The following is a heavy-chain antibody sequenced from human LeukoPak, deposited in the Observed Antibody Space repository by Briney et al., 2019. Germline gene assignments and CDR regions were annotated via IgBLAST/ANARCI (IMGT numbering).Heavy chain of an antibody. CDR1: GYSISSGYY. J-gene: IGHJ3*02. CDR2: IYHSGST. Sequence: SETLSLTCTVSGYSISSGYYWGWIRQPPGKGLEWIGSIYHSGSTYYNPSLKSRVTISVGTSKNQFSLKLSSVTAADTAVYYCAREGARWEPSFSAFDIWGQGTMVTVSS. D-gene: IGHD1-26*01. CDR3: AREGARWEPSFSAFDI. V-gene: IGHV4-38-2*02.